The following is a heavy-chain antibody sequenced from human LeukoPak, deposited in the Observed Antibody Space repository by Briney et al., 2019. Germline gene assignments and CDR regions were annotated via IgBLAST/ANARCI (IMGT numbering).Heavy chain of an antibody. CDR2: ISSSSSTI. CDR3: ARGYSGYDFDY. Sequence: GGSLRLSCAASGFTFSSYSMNWVRQAPGKGLEWVSYISSSSSTIYYADSVKGRFTISRDTAKNSLYLQMNSLRAEDTAVYYCARGYSGYDFDYWGQGTLVTVSS. V-gene: IGHV3-48*01. D-gene: IGHD5-12*01. J-gene: IGHJ4*02. CDR1: GFTFSSYS.